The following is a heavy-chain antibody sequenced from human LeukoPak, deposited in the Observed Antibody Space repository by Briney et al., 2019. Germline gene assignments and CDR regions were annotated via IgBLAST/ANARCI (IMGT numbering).Heavy chain of an antibody. Sequence: RGSLRLSCAASGFTFSNYWMQWVRQAPGKGLVWVSRINSDGSITTYADSVKGRFTVSRDNAKNTLFLQMNSLRDEDTAVYYCARGGYCSGGSCYRGFDSWGKGTTVTVSS. CDR2: INSDGSIT. CDR1: GFTFSNYW. J-gene: IGHJ6*04. D-gene: IGHD2-15*01. V-gene: IGHV3-74*03. CDR3: ARGGYCSGGSCYRGFDS.